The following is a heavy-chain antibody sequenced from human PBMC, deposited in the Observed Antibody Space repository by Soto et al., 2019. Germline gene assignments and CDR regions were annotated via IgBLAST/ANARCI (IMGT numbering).Heavy chain of an antibody. V-gene: IGHV3-30*18. J-gene: IGHJ6*02. CDR2: ISCDGSNK. CDR1: GFTFSSYG. Sequence: QVQLVESGGGVVQPGWSLRLSCAASGFTFSSYGMHWVRQAPGKGLEWVAVISCDGSNKYDADSVKGRFTISRDNSKNTRYLQMNRLRAEDTAVYYCAKDLYCSSTSCHHYYYYGMDVWGQGTTVTVSS. CDR3: AKDLYCSSTSCHHYYYYGMDV. D-gene: IGHD2-2*01.